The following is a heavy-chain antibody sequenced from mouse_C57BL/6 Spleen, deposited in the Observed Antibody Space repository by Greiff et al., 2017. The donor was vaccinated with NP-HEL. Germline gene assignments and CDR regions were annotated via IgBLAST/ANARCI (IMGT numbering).Heavy chain of an antibody. CDR3: ARYSSYYYAMDY. Sequence: VQLKQSGPELVKPGASVKIPCKASGYTFTDYNMDWVKQSHGKSLEWIGDINPNNGGTIYNQKFKGKATLTVDKSSSTAYMELRSLTSEDTAVYYCARYSSYYYAMDYWGQGTSVTVSS. CDR2: INPNNGGT. J-gene: IGHJ4*01. CDR1: GYTFTDYN. V-gene: IGHV1-18*01. D-gene: IGHD3-1*01.